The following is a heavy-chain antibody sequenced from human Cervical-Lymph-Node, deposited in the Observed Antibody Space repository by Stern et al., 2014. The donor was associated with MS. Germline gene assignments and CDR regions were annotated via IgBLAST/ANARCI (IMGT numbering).Heavy chain of an antibody. Sequence: EVQLVESGGGLVQPGGSLRLSCAASGFTFSDHYMDWVRQAPGKGLEWVGRSRDKPNSYTTEYAASVTGRFTISIDDSKSSLYLQMNSLITEDTAVYYCARPRTDDYGDYVDAFDIWGQGTLVTVSS. J-gene: IGHJ3*02. V-gene: IGHV3-72*01. D-gene: IGHD4-17*01. CDR1: GFTFSDHY. CDR3: ARPRTDDYGDYVDAFDI. CDR2: SRDKPNSYTT.